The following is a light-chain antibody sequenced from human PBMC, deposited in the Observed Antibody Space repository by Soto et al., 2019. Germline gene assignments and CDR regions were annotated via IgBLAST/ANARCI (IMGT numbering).Light chain of an antibody. CDR2: DAS. CDR3: QQYNNYPRT. CDR1: QSINGW. V-gene: IGKV1-5*01. J-gene: IGKJ1*01. Sequence: DIPMTQSPSTLSASVGDRVIITCRASQSINGWLAWHQQKPGKAPNVLISDASTLESGVPSRFSGSGSGTEFTLTISSLQPDDFATYYCQQYNNYPRTFGQGTKVEIK.